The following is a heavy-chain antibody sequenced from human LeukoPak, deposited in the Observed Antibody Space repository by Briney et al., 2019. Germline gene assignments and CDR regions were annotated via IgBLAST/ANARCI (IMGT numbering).Heavy chain of an antibody. V-gene: IGHV5-51*01. D-gene: IGHD5-24*01. CDR3: ATHPGGLQSGFDN. CDR2: IHPGDSDT. CDR1: GYSFTSYW. Sequence: GESLKISCKGSGYSFTSYWIGWVRQMPGKGQEYMGIIHPGDSDTRYSPSFQGQVTISVDGSSSTAYIQWSRLKASDTAMYYCATHPGGLQSGFDNWGQGTLVTVSS. J-gene: IGHJ4*02.